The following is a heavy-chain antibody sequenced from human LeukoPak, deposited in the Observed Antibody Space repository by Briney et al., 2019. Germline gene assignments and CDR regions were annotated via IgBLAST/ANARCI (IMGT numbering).Heavy chain of an antibody. CDR2: IISIFGTA. CDR3: ATAAAAARPGYYYYMGV. CDR1: GGTFNNYA. J-gene: IGHJ6*03. Sequence: ASVKVSCKASGGTFNNYAINWVRQAPGQGLEWMGRIISIFGTADYAQKFQGRVTITTDESTTTAYMELSSLRSEDTAVYYCATAAAAARPGYYYYMGVWGKETTVTVSS. D-gene: IGHD6-6*01. V-gene: IGHV1-69*05.